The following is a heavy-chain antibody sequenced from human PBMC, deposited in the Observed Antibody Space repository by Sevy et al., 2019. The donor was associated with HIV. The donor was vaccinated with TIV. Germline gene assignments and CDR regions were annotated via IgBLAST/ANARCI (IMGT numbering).Heavy chain of an antibody. CDR3: TRGSSYYYGMDV. J-gene: IGHJ6*02. CDR1: GFTFSGSA. Sequence: GGSLRLSCAASGFTFSGSAMHWVRQASGKGLEWVGRIRSKANSYATAYAASMKGRFTTSRDDSKNTAYLQMNSLKTEDTAVYYCTRGSSYYYGMDVWGQGTTVTVSS. CDR2: IRSKANSYAT. D-gene: IGHD1-26*01. V-gene: IGHV3-73*01.